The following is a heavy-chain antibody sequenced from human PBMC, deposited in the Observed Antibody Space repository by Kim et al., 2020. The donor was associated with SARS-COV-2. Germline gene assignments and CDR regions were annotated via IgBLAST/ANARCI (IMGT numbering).Heavy chain of an antibody. CDR2: IWYDGSNK. J-gene: IGHJ4*02. CDR3: AKDIPDSSSWEGGFDY. D-gene: IGHD6-13*01. V-gene: IGHV3-33*06. CDR1: GFTFSSYG. Sequence: GGSLSLSCAASGFTFSSYGMHWVRQAPGKGLEWVAVIWYDGSNKYYADSVKGRFTISRDNSKNTLYLQMNSLRAEDTAVYYCAKDIPDSSSWEGGFDYWGQGTLVTVSS.